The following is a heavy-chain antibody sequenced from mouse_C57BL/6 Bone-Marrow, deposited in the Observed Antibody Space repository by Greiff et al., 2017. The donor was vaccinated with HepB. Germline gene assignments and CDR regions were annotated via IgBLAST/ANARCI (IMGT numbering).Heavy chain of an antibody. Sequence: VQLQQSGAELVRPGASVKLSCTASGFNIKDDYMHWVKQRPEQGLEWIGWIDPENGDTEYASKFQGKATITADTSSNTAYLQLSSLTSEDTAVYYCYYSGSSYDYWGQGTTLTVSS. V-gene: IGHV14-4*01. J-gene: IGHJ2*01. CDR3: YYSGSSYDY. D-gene: IGHD1-1*01. CDR1: GFNIKDDY. CDR2: IDPENGDT.